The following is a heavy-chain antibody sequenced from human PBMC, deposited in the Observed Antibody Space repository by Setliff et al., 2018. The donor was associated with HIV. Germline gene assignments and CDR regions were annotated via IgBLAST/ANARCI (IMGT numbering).Heavy chain of an antibody. Sequence: LRLSCAASGFTFSTYSMDWVRLAPGRGLEWISSISVSGFNIYYADSVKGRFLVSRDDAKNSLFLQMNSLRTEDTAVYFCARVRARYSSSWSFDYWGQGTPVTVSS. CDR1: GFTFSTYS. D-gene: IGHD6-13*01. V-gene: IGHV3-21*01. CDR3: ARVRARYSSSWSFDY. CDR2: ISVSGFNI. J-gene: IGHJ4*02.